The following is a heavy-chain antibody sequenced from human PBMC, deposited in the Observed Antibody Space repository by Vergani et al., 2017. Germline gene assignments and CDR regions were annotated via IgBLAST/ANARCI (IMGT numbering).Heavy chain of an antibody. V-gene: IGHV4-34*11. J-gene: IGHJ6*03. CDR2: IYYSGST. D-gene: IGHD1-14*01. CDR1: GGSFSGYY. Sequence: QVQLQQWGAGLLKPSETLSLTCAVYGGSFSGYYWSWIRQPPGKGLEWIGYIYYSGSTNYNPSLKRRVTISVDTSKNQFSLKLSSVTAADTAVYYCARGRRGPTNYYNMDVWGKGTTVTVSS. CDR3: ARGRRGPTNYYNMDV.